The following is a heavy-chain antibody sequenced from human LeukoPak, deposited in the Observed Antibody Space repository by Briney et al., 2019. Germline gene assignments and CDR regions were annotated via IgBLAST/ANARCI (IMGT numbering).Heavy chain of an antibody. J-gene: IGHJ4*02. D-gene: IGHD6-6*01. CDR1: GYTFTTYD. CDR3: ARGQGYSNSHHDY. CDR2: MNPNSGNT. Sequence: ASVKVSCKASGYTFTTYDINWVRQATGQGLEWMGWMNPNSGNTGYAQKFQGRVTMSRDTSISTAYMELSSLTSEDTAVYYCARGQGYSNSHHDYWGQGTLVTASS. V-gene: IGHV1-8*01.